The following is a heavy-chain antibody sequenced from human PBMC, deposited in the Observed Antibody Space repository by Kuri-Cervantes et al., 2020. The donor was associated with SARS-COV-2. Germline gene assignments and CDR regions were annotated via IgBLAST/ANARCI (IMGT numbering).Heavy chain of an antibody. V-gene: IGHV3-21*01. CDR2: ISSSSSYI. J-gene: IGHJ6*02. CDR3: ARDQCSSTSCYGTYYYYYYGMDV. CDR1: GFTFSSYS. Sequence: GESLKISCAASGFTFSSYSMNWVRQAPGKGLEWVSSISSSSSYIYYADSVKGRSTISRDNAKNSLYLQMNSLRAEDTAVYYCARDQCSSTSCYGTYYYYYYGMDVWGQGTTVTVSS. D-gene: IGHD2-2*01.